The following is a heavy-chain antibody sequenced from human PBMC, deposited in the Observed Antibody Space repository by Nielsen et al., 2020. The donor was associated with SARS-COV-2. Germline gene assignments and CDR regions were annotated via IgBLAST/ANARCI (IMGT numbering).Heavy chain of an antibody. CDR1: GYTFHKFA. CDR2: IDTNTGNP. Sequence: ASVKVSCKTSGYTFHKFALNWVRPAPGQGLEWMGWIDTNTGNPTYAQGFTGRFVFSLDTSVSTAYLQISGLKAEDTAVYYCARDIAVTGSPLHYFDYWGQGTLVAVSS. D-gene: IGHD6-19*01. J-gene: IGHJ4*02. CDR3: ARDIAVTGSPLHYFDY. V-gene: IGHV7-4-1*02.